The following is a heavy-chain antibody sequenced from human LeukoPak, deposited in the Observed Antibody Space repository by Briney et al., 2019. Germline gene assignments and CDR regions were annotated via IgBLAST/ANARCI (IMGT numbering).Heavy chain of an antibody. J-gene: IGHJ4*02. CDR2: VYYSGST. CDR1: GGSISNSY. D-gene: IGHD2-2*01. Sequence: PSETLSLTCTVSGGSISNSYWSWIRQPPGKGLEWFGSVYYSGSTNYNPSLKSRVAISVDTSRNQFSLKLNSMTAADTAMYYCARKRASNDYWGQGILVTVSS. V-gene: IGHV4-59*01. CDR3: ARKRASNDY.